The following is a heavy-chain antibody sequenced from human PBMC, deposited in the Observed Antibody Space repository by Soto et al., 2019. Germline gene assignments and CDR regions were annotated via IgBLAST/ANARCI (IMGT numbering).Heavy chain of an antibody. CDR2: IDPSDSYT. CDR1: GYRFTRYW. CDR3: ARHSMGHYYYYGMDV. D-gene: IGHD3-10*01. J-gene: IGHJ6*02. V-gene: IGHV5-10-1*01. Sequence: GESLKISYKGSGYRFTRYWISWVRQMPGKGLEWMGRIDPSDSYTNYSPSFQGHVTISADKSISTAYLQWSSLKASDTAMYYCARHSMGHYYYYGMDVWGQGTTVTVSS.